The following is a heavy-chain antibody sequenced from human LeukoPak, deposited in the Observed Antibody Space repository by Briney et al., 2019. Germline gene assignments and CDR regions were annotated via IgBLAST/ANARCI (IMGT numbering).Heavy chain of an antibody. CDR2: IYYTGST. Sequence: SETLSLTCTVSGGSIISNSYYWGWIRQPPGKGLEWIGSIYYTGSTYYNPSLKSRVTISVDTSKNQFSLKLSPVTAADTAVYYCARHMGQWLNKYYFDYWGQGTLVTVSS. CDR1: GGSIISNSYY. V-gene: IGHV4-39*01. J-gene: IGHJ4*02. CDR3: ARHMGQWLNKYYFDY. D-gene: IGHD6-19*01.